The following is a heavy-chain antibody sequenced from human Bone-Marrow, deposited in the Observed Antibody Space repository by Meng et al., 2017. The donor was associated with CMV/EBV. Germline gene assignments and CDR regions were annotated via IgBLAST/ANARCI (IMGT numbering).Heavy chain of an antibody. Sequence: SETLSPTCTVSGGSISSYYWSWIRQPPGKGLEWIGEINHSGSTNYNPSLKSRVTISVDTSKTQFSLKLSSVTAAETAVYYCARPSEICTNGVCYYYYYYGMDVWGQGTTVTVSS. CDR1: GGSISSYY. V-gene: IGHV4-34*01. CDR3: ARPSEICTNGVCYYYYYYGMDV. J-gene: IGHJ6*02. CDR2: INHSGST. D-gene: IGHD2-8*01.